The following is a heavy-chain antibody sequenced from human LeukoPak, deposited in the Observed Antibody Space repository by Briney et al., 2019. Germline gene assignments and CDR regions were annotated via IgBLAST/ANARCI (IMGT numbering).Heavy chain of an antibody. CDR2: IIPILGIA. J-gene: IGHJ3*02. D-gene: IGHD3-3*01. Sequence: RWASVKVSCKASGGTFSSYAISWVRQAPGQGLEWMGRIIPILGIANYAQKLQGRVTITADKSTSTAYMELSSLRSEDTAVYYCETYYDFWSGYPDAFDIWGQGTMVTVSS. CDR3: ETYYDFWSGYPDAFDI. V-gene: IGHV1-69*04. CDR1: GGTFSSYA.